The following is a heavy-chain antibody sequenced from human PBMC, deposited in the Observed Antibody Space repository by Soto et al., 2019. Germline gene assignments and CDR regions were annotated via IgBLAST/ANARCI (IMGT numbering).Heavy chain of an antibody. V-gene: IGHV3-23*01. CDR1: GFTFSSDA. CDR2: INDRGEDT. J-gene: IGHJ6*02. D-gene: IGHD3-3*01. Sequence: EVQLLQSGGGWVQPGGSLRLSCEASGFTFSSDAMSWVRQAPGKGLEWVSGINDRGEDTDYADSVKGRFTIASDNSKNTLYLQMNSLRAEDTAVYYCAKDQSDYYVPKYYYGMDVWGQGTTVTVSS. CDR3: AKDQSDYYVPKYYYGMDV.